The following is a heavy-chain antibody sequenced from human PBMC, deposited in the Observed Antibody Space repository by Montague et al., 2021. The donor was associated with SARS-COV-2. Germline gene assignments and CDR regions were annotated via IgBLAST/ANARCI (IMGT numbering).Heavy chain of an antibody. CDR3: ARVGRQQLVRLSGMDV. CDR2: IYYSGST. D-gene: IGHD6-13*01. CDR1: GGSISSSSYY. J-gene: IGHJ6*02. V-gene: IGHV4-39*07. Sequence: SETLSLTCTVSGGSISSSSYYWGWIRQPPGKGLKWIGSIYYSGSTYYNPSLKSRVTISVDTSKNQFSLKLSSVTAADTAVYYCARVGRQQLVRLSGMDVWGQGTRVTVS.